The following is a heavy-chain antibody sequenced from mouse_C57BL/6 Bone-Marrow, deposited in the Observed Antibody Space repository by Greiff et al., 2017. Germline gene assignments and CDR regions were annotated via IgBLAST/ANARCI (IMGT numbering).Heavy chain of an antibody. J-gene: IGHJ2*01. Sequence: EVKLVESGGGLVQPGGSLKLSCAASGFTFSDYYMYWVRQTPEKRLEWVAYISNGGGSTYYPDTVKGRFTISRDNAKNTLYLQMSRLKSEDTAMYYGARQTGTLFDYWGQGTTLTVSS. CDR3: ARQTGTLFDY. V-gene: IGHV5-12*01. CDR1: GFTFSDYY. CDR2: ISNGGGST. D-gene: IGHD4-1*01.